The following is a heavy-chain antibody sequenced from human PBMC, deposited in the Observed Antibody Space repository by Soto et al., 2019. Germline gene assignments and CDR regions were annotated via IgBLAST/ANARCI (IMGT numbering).Heavy chain of an antibody. CDR2: FDPEDGET. V-gene: IGHV1-24*01. CDR3: ARGEGTAMVTYYYYYGMDV. CDR1: GYTLTELS. Sequence: ASVKVSCKVSGYTLTELSMHWVRQAPGKGLEWMGGFDPEDGETNYAQKFQERVTITRDMSTSTAYMELSSLRSEDTAVYYCARGEGTAMVTYYYYYGMDVWGQGTTVTVSS. J-gene: IGHJ6*02. D-gene: IGHD5-18*01.